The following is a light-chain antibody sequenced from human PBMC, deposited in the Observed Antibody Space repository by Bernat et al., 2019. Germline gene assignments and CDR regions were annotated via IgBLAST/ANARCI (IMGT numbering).Light chain of an antibody. CDR2: LGS. CDR3: IQALQTPPT. CDR1: QSLLHRNGYNY. J-gene: IGKJ2*01. V-gene: IGKV2-28*01. Sequence: DIVMTQSPLSLPVTPGEPASISCRSSQSLLHRNGYNYLDWYLQKPGQSPQLLIYLGSNRASGVPDRFSGSESGTDFTLKISRVEAEDVGVYYCIQALQTPPTFGQGTKLEIK.